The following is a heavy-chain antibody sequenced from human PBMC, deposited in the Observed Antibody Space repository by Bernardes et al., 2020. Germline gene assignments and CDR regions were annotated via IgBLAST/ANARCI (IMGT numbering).Heavy chain of an antibody. CDR1: GFMFKNFA. CDR3: AKEAGVEAI. D-gene: IGHD3-3*01. J-gene: IGHJ4*02. CDR2: ISYDGALK. V-gene: IGHV3-30*18. Sequence: GGSLRLSCAASGFMFKNFAMQWVRQAPGKGPAWVAVISYDGALKNYADSVKGRFIISRDNDRDTLYLEMNTLRKEDAAIYYCAKEAGVEAIWGQGTLVTVSS.